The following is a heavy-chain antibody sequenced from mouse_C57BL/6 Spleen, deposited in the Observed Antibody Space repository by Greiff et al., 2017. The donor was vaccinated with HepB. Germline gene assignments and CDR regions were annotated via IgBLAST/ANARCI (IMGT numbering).Heavy chain of an antibody. CDR3: ASGYYYGSSDFDY. Sequence: VQLQQPGAELVKPGASVKMSCKASGYTFTSYWITWVKQRPGQGLEWIGDIYPGSGSTNYNEKFKSKATLTVDTSSSTAYMQLSSLTSEDSAVYYCASGYYYGSSDFDYWGQGTTLTVSS. V-gene: IGHV1-55*01. CDR1: GYTFTSYW. CDR2: IYPGSGST. J-gene: IGHJ2*01. D-gene: IGHD1-1*01.